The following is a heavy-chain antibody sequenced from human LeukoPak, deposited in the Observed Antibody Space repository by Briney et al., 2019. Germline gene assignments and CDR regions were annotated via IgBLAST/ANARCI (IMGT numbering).Heavy chain of an antibody. Sequence: AAGSLRLSCEVSGFSFRSYGMHWVRQAPGKGPEWVAIIWNDGSNKYYAAFVKGRLTISRDNSDRALYLQMHSLRGKDTAVYYCVRGPQGVVIPHSYYYMDVWGKGTAVTVSS. V-gene: IGHV3-33*01. J-gene: IGHJ6*03. CDR2: IWNDGSNK. CDR1: GFSFRSYG. D-gene: IGHD3-3*01. CDR3: VRGPQGVVIPHSYYYMDV.